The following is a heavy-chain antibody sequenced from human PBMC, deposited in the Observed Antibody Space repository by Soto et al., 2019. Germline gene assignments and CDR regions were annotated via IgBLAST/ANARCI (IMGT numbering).Heavy chain of an antibody. CDR3: AKSGYCTNGVCPGGGYYYMDV. V-gene: IGHV3-9*01. J-gene: IGHJ6*03. CDR1: GFTFDDYA. D-gene: IGHD2-8*01. Sequence: GGSLRLSCAASGFTFDDYAMHWVRQAPGKGLEWVSGISWNSGSIGYADSVKGRFTISRDNAKNSLYLQMNSLRAEDTALYYCAKSGYCTNGVCPGGGYYYMDVWGKGTTVTVSS. CDR2: ISWNSGSI.